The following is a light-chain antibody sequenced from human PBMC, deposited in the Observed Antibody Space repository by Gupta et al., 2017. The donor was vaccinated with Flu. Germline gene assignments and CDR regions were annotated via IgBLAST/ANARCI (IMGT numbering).Light chain of an antibody. J-gene: IGLJ2*01. CDR1: SSNIGNYY. V-gene: IGLV1-51*01. CDR3: AAWDSSRSLLV. CDR2: DDN. Sequence: QSVLTQPPSVSAAPGQKVTISCSGSSSNIGNYYVSWYQQFPGEAPKLLIYDDNQRPSGIPDRFSGSKSGTSATLAITGLQAGDEADFYCAAWDSSRSLLVFGGGTKVTVL.